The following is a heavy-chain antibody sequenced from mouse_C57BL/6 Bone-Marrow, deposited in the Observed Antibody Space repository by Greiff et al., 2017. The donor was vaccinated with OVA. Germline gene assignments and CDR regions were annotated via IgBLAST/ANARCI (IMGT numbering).Heavy chain of an antibody. J-gene: IGHJ2*01. Sequence: VQLKESGAELVRPGTSVKMSCKASGYTFTNYWIGWAKQRPGHGIEWIGDIYPGGGYTNYNEKFKGKATLTADKSSSTAYMQFSSLPSEDSAIYYCARWGGLLFDYWGQGTTLTVSS. V-gene: IGHV1-63*01. CDR1: GYTFTNYW. CDR2: IYPGGGYT. CDR3: ARWGGLLFDY. D-gene: IGHD3-1*01.